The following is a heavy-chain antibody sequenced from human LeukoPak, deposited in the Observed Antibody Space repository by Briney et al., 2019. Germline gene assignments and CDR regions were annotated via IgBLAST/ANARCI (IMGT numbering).Heavy chain of an antibody. CDR1: GYTFTSYD. D-gene: IGHD3-3*01. CDR2: MNPNSGNT. V-gene: IGHV1-8*01. Sequence: ASVKVSCKASGYTFTSYDINWVRQATGQGLEWMGWMNPNSGNTGYAQKFQGRVTMTRNTSISTAYMELSSLRSEDTAVYYCARLDFWSGYYFDYWGQGTLVTVSS. CDR3: ARLDFWSGYYFDY. J-gene: IGHJ4*02.